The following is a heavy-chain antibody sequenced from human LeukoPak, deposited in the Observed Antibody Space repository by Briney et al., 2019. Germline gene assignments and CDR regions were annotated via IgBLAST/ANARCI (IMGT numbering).Heavy chain of an antibody. CDR2: ISSSSSYI. CDR3: ARDVQVATIYPLDY. J-gene: IGHJ4*02. D-gene: IGHD5-12*01. Sequence: GGSLRLSCAASGFTFSSYSMNWVRQAPGKGLEWVSSISSSSSYIYYADSVKGRFTISRDNAKNSLHLQMNSLRAEDTAVYYCARDVQVATIYPLDYWGQGTLVTVSS. V-gene: IGHV3-21*01. CDR1: GFTFSSYS.